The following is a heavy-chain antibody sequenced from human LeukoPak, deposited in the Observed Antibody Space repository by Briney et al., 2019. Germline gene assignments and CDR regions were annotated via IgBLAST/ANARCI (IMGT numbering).Heavy chain of an antibody. CDR3: AGPNIAAAGTSYYGMDV. Sequence: ASVKVSCKASGGTFSSYAISWMRQAPGQGLEWMGGIIPIFGTANYAQKFQGRVTITADESTSTAYMELSSLRSEDTAVYYCAGPNIAAAGTSYYGMDVWGQGTTVTVSS. V-gene: IGHV1-69*13. D-gene: IGHD6-13*01. CDR1: GGTFSSYA. CDR2: IIPIFGTA. J-gene: IGHJ6*02.